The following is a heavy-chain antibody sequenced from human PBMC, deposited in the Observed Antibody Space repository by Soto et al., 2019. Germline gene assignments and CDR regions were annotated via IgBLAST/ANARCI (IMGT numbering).Heavy chain of an antibody. CDR3: AREDGRKNFDY. CDR2: IYYSGST. J-gene: IGHJ4*02. CDR1: GGSISSGGYY. Sequence: SETLSLTCTVSGGSISSGGYYWSSIRQHPGKGLEWIGYIYYSGSTYYNPSLKSRVTISVDTSKNQFSLKLSSVTAADTAVYYCAREDGRKNFDYWGQGTLVTVSS. D-gene: IGHD1-26*01. V-gene: IGHV4-31*03.